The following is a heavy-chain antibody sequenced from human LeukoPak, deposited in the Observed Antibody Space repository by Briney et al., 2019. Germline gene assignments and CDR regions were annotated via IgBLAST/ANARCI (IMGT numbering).Heavy chain of an antibody. Sequence: SETLSLTCTVSGGSVSSYYWSWIRQPPGKGLEWIGYIYYSGSTNYNPSLKSRVTISLDTSKNQFSLKLSSVTAADTAVYYCARDLMGGGSWYSDLWGRGTLVTVSS. CDR1: GGSVSSYY. J-gene: IGHJ2*01. D-gene: IGHD3-16*01. CDR3: ARDLMGGGSWYSDL. V-gene: IGHV4-59*02. CDR2: IYYSGST.